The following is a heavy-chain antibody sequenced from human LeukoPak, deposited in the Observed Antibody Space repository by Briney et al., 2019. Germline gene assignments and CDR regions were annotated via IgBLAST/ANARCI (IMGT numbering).Heavy chain of an antibody. Sequence: PSETLSLTCAVYGGSFSGYYWSWIRQPPGKGLEWIGEINHSGSTNYNPSLKSRVTISVDTSKNQFSLKLSSVTAADTAVYYCAMISSSWYRNYYYYMDVWGKGTTVTVSS. CDR1: GGSFSGYY. D-gene: IGHD6-13*01. V-gene: IGHV4-34*01. CDR3: AMISSSWYRNYYYYMDV. CDR2: INHSGST. J-gene: IGHJ6*03.